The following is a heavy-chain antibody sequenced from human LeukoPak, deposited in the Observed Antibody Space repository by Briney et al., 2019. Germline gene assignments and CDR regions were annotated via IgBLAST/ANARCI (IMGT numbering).Heavy chain of an antibody. CDR2: ISYDGSNK. V-gene: IGHV3-30*04. D-gene: IGHD5-18*01. Sequence: GRSLRLSCAASGFTFSSYAMHWVRQAPGKGLEWVAVISYDGSNKYYADSVKGRFTISRDNSKNTLYLQMNSLRAEDTAVYYCAKDFTAMVSYWFDPWSQGTLVTVSS. CDR3: AKDFTAMVSYWFDP. CDR1: GFTFSSYA. J-gene: IGHJ5*02.